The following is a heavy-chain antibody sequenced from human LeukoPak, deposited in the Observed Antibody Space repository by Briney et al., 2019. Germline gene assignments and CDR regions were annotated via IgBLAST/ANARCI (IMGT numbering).Heavy chain of an antibody. Sequence: TSETLSLTCTVSGGSISSGGYYWSWIRQPPGKGLEWIGYIYHSGSTYYSPSLKSRVTISVDRSKNEFSLNLNSVTAADTAVYYCAREDHSRSAGFDYWGQGTLVTVSS. CDR3: AREDHSRSAGFDY. V-gene: IGHV4-30-2*01. CDR1: GGSISSGGYY. J-gene: IGHJ4*02. D-gene: IGHD6-13*01. CDR2: IYHSGST.